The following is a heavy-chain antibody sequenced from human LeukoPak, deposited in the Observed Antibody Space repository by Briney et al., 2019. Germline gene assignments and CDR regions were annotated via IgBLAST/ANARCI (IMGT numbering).Heavy chain of an antibody. V-gene: IGHV4-34*10. Sequence: SETLFLTCAVYGGSFSGYYWSCIRQPPGKALEWIGEINHSGSTNYNPSLKSRVTISVDTSTNQFYLKLSSVTAADTAVYYCARLPDPWGQGTLVTVSS. J-gene: IGHJ5*02. CDR3: ARLPDP. CDR1: GGSFSGYY. CDR2: INHSGST.